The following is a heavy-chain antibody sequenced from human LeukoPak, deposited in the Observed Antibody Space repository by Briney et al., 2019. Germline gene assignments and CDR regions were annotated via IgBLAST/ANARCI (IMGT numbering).Heavy chain of an antibody. CDR3: ARGFGQLWFGELLHYDY. V-gene: IGHV3-74*01. CDR1: GFTFSSYW. CDR2: INSDGSST. D-gene: IGHD3-10*01. Sequence: GGSLRLSCAASGFTFSSYWMHWVRQAPGKGLVWVSRINSDGSSTSYADSVKGRLTISRDNAKNTLYLQMNSLRAEDTAVYYCARGFGQLWFGELLHYDYWGQGTLVTVSS. J-gene: IGHJ4*02.